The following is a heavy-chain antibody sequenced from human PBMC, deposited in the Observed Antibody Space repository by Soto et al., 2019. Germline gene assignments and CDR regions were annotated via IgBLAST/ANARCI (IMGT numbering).Heavy chain of an antibody. CDR2: IWYDGSNK. D-gene: IGHD6-6*01. CDR1: GFTFSSYG. V-gene: IGHV3-33*01. Sequence: QVQLVESGGGVVQPGRSLRLSCAASGFTFSSYGMHWVRQAPGKGLEWVAVIWYDGSNKYYADSVKGRFTISRDNSKNTLYLQMNRLRAEDTAVYYCARDPLVSSSSSGFDYWGQGTLVTVSS. CDR3: ARDPLVSSSSSGFDY. J-gene: IGHJ4*02.